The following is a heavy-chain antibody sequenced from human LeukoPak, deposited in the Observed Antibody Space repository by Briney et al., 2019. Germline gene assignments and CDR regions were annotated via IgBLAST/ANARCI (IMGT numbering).Heavy chain of an antibody. J-gene: IGHJ2*01. CDR3: ARGLIAAVGTADYWYFDL. CDR1: GGSISGEY. V-gene: IGHV4-59*01. CDR2: IYYSGST. D-gene: IGHD6-13*01. Sequence: SETLSLTCIVSGGSISGEYWGWIRQPPGKGLEWIGYIYYSGSTNYNPSLNSRLTISVDTSKNQFSLKLRSVTAADTAVYFCARGLIAAVGTADYWYFDLWGRGTLVTVSS.